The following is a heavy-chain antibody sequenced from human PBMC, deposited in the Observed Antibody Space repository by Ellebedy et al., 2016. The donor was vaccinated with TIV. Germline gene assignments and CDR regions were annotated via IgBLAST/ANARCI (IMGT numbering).Heavy chain of an antibody. CDR2: ISTTSSNI. V-gene: IGHV3-48*02. D-gene: IGHD5-24*01. Sequence: GESLKISCAASGNTFSSYNMNWVRQAPGKGLRWVSYISTTSSNIYSADSVNGRFTISRDNAKNSLTLQMDSLRDEDTAVYYYVRDGGRDGYTYWYFDLWGRGTLVTVSS. CDR3: VRDGGRDGYTYWYFDL. J-gene: IGHJ2*01. CDR1: GNTFSSYN.